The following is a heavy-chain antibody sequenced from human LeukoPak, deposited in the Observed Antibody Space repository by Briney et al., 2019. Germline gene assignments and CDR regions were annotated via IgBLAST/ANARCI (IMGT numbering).Heavy chain of an antibody. D-gene: IGHD2-21*02. V-gene: IGHV4-30-2*01. CDR2: IYHSGST. J-gene: IGHJ6*02. CDR1: GGSISSGGYS. CDR3: AIGDPSGMDV. Sequence: SQTLSLTCAVSGGSISSGGYSWSWIRQPPGKGLEWIGYIYHSGSTYYNPSLKSRVTISVDRSKNQFSLKLSSVTAADTAVYYCAIGDPSGMDVWGQGTTVTVSS.